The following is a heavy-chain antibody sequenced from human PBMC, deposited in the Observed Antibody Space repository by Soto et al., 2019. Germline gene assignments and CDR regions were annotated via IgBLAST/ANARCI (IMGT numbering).Heavy chain of an antibody. Sequence: EVQLAESGGGLVKPGGSLRVSCAASGFTFSAYSSNYVRQPPGKRLERVASISSTGTYIYYADSVECRFTMSRDNAKDSLHVPMASMRAEETAGYYRARGATTDIITRVAYWGEGALGISSS. V-gene: IGHV3-21*01. J-gene: IGHJ4*02. CDR1: GFTFSAYS. CDR3: ARGATTDIITRVAY. D-gene: IGHD2-15*01. CDR2: ISSTGTYI.